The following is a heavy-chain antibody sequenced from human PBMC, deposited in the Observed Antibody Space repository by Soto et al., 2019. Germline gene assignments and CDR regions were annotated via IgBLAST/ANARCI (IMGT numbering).Heavy chain of an antibody. J-gene: IGHJ4*02. CDR3: ARGRGILTGYYFTPYFDY. CDR1: GYTFTSYY. V-gene: IGHV1-46*01. D-gene: IGHD3-9*01. CDR2: INPSGGST. Sequence: ASVKVFCKASGYTFTSYYMHWVRQAPGQGLEWMGIINPSGGSTSYAQKFQGRVTMTRDTSTSTVYMELSSLRSEDTAVYYCARGRGILTGYYFTPYFDYWGQGTLVTVSS.